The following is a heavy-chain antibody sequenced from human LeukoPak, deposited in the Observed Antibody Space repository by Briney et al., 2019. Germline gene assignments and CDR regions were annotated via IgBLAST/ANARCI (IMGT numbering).Heavy chain of an antibody. CDR1: GFTFSSYA. V-gene: IGHV3-30*04. J-gene: IGHJ4*02. Sequence: GGSLRLSCAASGFTFSSYAMHWVRQAPGKGLEWVAVISYDGSNKYYADSVKGRFIISRDNSKNTLYLQMNSLRAEDTAVYYCARAPRWYSFGDYWGQGTLVTVSS. D-gene: IGHD6-13*01. CDR3: ARAPRWYSFGDY. CDR2: ISYDGSNK.